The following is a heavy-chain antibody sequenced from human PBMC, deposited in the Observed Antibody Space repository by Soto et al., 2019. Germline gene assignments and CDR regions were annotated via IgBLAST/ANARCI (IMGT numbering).Heavy chain of an antibody. CDR2: ISYGGGTT. D-gene: IGHD3-10*01. Sequence: GGHMTLSCAGSEQTCSNSPTRSVRQAPGKEREWRSAISYGGGTTYYADSVKGRFTISRDNSKNTLYLQMNSRRAADTAVYFCAKNPAYYYATTPYHSNYCGAGTLVTVSS. CDR3: AKNPAYYYATTPYHSNY. V-gene: IGHV3-23*01. J-gene: IGHJ4*02. CDR1: EQTCSNSP.